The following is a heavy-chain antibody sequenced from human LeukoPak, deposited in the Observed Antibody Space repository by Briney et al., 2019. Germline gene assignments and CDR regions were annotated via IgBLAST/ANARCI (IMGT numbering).Heavy chain of an antibody. Sequence: GESLKISCQASGYSFTNYWIAWLRHMPGKGLEWKGTIETVDSHTTYSPSFQGQVTISVDKSIRTAYFQWSSLKASDCAIYYCARGSSTWYFDYWGQGTLVTVSS. D-gene: IGHD6-13*01. V-gene: IGHV5-51*01. CDR2: IETVDSHT. J-gene: IGHJ4*02. CDR3: ARGSSTWYFDY. CDR1: GYSFTNYW.